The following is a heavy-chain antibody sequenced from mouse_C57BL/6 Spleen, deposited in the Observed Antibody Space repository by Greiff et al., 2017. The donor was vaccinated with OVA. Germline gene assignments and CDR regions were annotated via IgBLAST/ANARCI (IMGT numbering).Heavy chain of an antibody. J-gene: IGHJ3*01. Sequence: EVQLQQSGPELVKPGASVKISCKASGYTFTDYYMNWVKQSHGKSLEWIGDINPNNGGTSYNQKFKGKATLTVDTSSSTAYMELRSLTSEDSAVYYCARWGTTVVADYWGQGTLVTVSA. CDR3: ARWGTTVVADY. CDR2: INPNNGGT. D-gene: IGHD1-1*01. V-gene: IGHV1-26*01. CDR1: GYTFTDYY.